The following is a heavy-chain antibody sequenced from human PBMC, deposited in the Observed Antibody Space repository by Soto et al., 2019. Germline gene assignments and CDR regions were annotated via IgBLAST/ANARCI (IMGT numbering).Heavy chain of an antibody. V-gene: IGHV4-34*01. Sequence: QVQLQQWGAGLLKPSETLSLTCAVYGGSFSGYYWSWIRQPPGKGLEWIGEINHSGSTNYNPSLKSRVTISVDTSKNQFSLKLSSVTAADTAVYYCARSRAAVRYYYYMDVWGKGTTVTVSS. CDR1: GGSFSGYY. CDR3: ARSRAAVRYYYYMDV. D-gene: IGHD6-13*01. J-gene: IGHJ6*03. CDR2: INHSGST.